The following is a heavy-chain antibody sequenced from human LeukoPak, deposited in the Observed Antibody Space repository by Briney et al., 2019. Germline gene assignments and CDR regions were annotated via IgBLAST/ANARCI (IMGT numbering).Heavy chain of an antibody. J-gene: IGHJ4*02. CDR3: ARGRSARGRGVAAAGSPRQRFDY. Sequence: PSETLSLTCAVYGGSFSGYYWSWTRQPPGKGLEWIGEINHSGSTNYNPSPKSRVTISVDTSKNQFSLKLSSVTAADTAVYYCARGRSARGRGVAAAGSPRQRFDYWGQGTLVTVSS. CDR1: GGSFSGYY. V-gene: IGHV4-34*01. CDR2: INHSGST. D-gene: IGHD6-13*01.